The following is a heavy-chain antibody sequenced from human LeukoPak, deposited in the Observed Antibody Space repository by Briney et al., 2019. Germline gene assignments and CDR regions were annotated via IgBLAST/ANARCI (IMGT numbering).Heavy chain of an antibody. CDR3: AREYSSSWYTDYYYYYMDV. CDR1: GYTFTSYG. J-gene: IGHJ6*03. V-gene: IGHV1-18*01. Sequence: ASVKVSCKASGYTFTSYGISWVRQAPGQGLEWMGWTSAYNGNTNYAQKLQGRVTMTTDTSTSTAYMELRSLRSDDTAVYYCAREYSSSWYTDYYYYYMDVWGKGTTVTVSS. CDR2: TSAYNGNT. D-gene: IGHD6-13*01.